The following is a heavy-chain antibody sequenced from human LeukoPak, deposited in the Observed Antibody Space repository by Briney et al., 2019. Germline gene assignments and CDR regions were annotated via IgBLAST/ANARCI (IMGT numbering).Heavy chain of an antibody. D-gene: IGHD3-3*01. CDR1: GFTFTDYY. J-gene: IGHJ5*02. CDR2: INLYTGDT. CDR3: MRDFRQLYREANWFDS. Sequence: ASVKVSCKASGFTFTDYYLHWVRQAPGQGLEWMGRINLYTGDTKYEQKFQGRVTLTRDTSISTAYLEITSLTSDDTAIFYCMRDFRQLYREANWFDSWGQGTLVTVSS. V-gene: IGHV1-2*06.